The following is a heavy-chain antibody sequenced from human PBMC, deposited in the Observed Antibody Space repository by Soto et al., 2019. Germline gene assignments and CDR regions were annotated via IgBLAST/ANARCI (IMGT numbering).Heavy chain of an antibody. D-gene: IGHD3-16*02. CDR3: ARDRGGYRDTGALDP. CDR2: IYYSGST. V-gene: IGHV4-30-4*01. CDR1: GGSISSGDYY. Sequence: QVQLQELGPGLVKPSQTLSLTCTVSGGSISSGDYYWSWIRQPPGKGLEWIGYIYYSGSTYYNPSLKSRVTISVDTSKNQFSRRLSFVTAADTAVYYCARDRGGYRDTGALDPWGQGTLVSVSS. J-gene: IGHJ5*02.